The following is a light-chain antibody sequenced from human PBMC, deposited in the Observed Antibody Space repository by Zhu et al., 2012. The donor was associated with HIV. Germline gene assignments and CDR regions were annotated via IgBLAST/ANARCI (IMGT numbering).Light chain of an antibody. CDR1: QSISHSY. V-gene: IGKV3-20*01. J-gene: IGKJ2*01. Sequence: EIVLTQSPVTLSLSPGERATLSCRVSQSISHSYLAWYQQKAGQAPRVLIYDASKRAAGIPDRISGSGSVTDFTLTISRVEPEDFAVYFCQQYGSSPYTFGQGTKLEIK. CDR3: QQYGSSPYT. CDR2: DAS.